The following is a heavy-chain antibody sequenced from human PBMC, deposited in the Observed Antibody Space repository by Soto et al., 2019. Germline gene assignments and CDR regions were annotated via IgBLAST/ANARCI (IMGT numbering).Heavy chain of an antibody. Sequence: QAQLVQSGAEVKKPGSSVKVSCKASGGTFSSHTFSWVRQAPGQGLEWMGRIIPALGTATYAQKFQGRVTMTADEAATTVYMELNSIRSEDTAVYYCARPDFGDYWYFDLWGRGTLVTVSS. CDR3: ARPDFGDYWYFDL. CDR1: GGTFSSHT. CDR2: IIPALGTA. D-gene: IGHD4-17*01. V-gene: IGHV1-69*08. J-gene: IGHJ2*01.